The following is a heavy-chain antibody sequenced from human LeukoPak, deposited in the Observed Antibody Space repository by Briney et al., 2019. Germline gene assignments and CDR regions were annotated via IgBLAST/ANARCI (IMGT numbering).Heavy chain of an antibody. CDR1: GGSISSSSYY. CDR2: IYYSGST. V-gene: IGHV4-39*01. J-gene: IGHJ4*02. D-gene: IGHD3-22*01. Sequence: PSETLSLTCTVSGGSISSSSYYWGWIRQPPGKGLEWIGSIYYSGSTYYNPSLKSRVTISVDTSKNQFSLKLSSVTAADTAVYYCARGARPLHYYDSSGYYWGTERHYYFDYWGQGTLVTVSS. CDR3: ARGARPLHYYDSSGYYWGTERHYYFDY.